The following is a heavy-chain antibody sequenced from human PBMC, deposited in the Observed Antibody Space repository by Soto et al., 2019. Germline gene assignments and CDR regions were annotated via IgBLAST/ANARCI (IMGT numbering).Heavy chain of an antibody. V-gene: IGHV3-33*01. CDR2: IWHDGSNS. Sequence: QVQLVESGGGVVQPGRSLRLSCAASGFTFSNYGMHWVRQAPGKGLEWMAVIWHDGSNSYYADSVKGRFTISRDNSKNTLYLQMDSLRVXXXXXXXXSXNFDFWGQGTLVTVSS. CDR3: SXNFDF. J-gene: IGHJ4*02. CDR1: GFTFSNYG.